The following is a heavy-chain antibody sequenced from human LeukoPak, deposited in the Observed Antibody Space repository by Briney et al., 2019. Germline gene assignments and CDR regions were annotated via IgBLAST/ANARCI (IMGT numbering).Heavy chain of an antibody. J-gene: IGHJ4*02. Sequence: GRSLRLSCAASGFTFSSYWMHWVRQAPGKGLVWVSRINSDGSSTSYGDSVKGRFTISRDSAKNTLYLEMNSLRAEDTAVYYCARGSSGRSLGYWGQGTLVTVSS. CDR2: INSDGSST. D-gene: IGHD3-22*01. CDR3: ARGSSGRSLGY. CDR1: GFTFSSYW. V-gene: IGHV3-74*01.